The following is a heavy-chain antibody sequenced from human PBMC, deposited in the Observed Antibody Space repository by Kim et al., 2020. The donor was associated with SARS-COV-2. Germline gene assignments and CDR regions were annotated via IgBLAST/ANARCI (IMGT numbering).Heavy chain of an antibody. J-gene: IGHJ5*02. D-gene: IGHD6-19*01. CDR3: ARQVVTSSAWYRGDWFDP. CDR1: GDSISSYY. CDR2: IFYSGST. V-gene: IGHV4-59*08. Sequence: SETLSLTCTVSGDSISSYYWSWIRQSPGSGLEWIGYIFYSGSTNYNPSLKSRVIISIDASKSQFSLRLTSVTAADTAVYYCARQVVTSSAWYRGDWFDPWGQGTRVTVSS.